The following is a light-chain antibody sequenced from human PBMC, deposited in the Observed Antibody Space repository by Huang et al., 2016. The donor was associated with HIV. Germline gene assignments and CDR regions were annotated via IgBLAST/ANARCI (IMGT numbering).Light chain of an antibody. J-gene: IGKJ5*01. CDR2: AAS. CDR3: QQLYSFPIT. V-gene: IGKV1-9*01. Sequence: IQLTQSPSSLSASVGDRVTITCRARQDISSYLSWYQQRPGKAPQLLIFAASTLQSGVPSRFSGSGSGTDFSLTVNSLQSEDFAVYYCQQLYSFPITFGQGTRVEIK. CDR1: QDISSY.